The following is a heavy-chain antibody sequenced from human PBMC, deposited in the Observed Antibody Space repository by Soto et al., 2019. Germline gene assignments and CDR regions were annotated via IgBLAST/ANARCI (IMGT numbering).Heavy chain of an antibody. D-gene: IGHD2-15*01. J-gene: IGHJ6*03. CDR1: GFTFSNYW. Sequence: EVQLVESGGGLVQPGGSLRLSCAASGFTFSNYWMYWVRQAPGKGLEWVSRINSDGSVSSHAYSVRSRLTISRDNVKNTLYMHMGSLRAEDTAVYFCARGDCVGGSCDSLAGYFFCYMYVWGKGTTVTVFS. V-gene: IGHV3-74*02. CDR3: ARGDCVGGSCDSLAGYFFCYMYV. CDR2: INSDGSVS.